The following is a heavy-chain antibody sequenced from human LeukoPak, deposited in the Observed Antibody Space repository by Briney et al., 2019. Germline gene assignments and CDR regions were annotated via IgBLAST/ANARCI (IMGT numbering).Heavy chain of an antibody. J-gene: IGHJ4*02. CDR2: IYYSGST. V-gene: IGHV4-31*03. CDR3: AREGYDSSYYYYLDY. Sequence: PLETLSLTCTVSGGSISSGDYYWSWIRQHPGKGLEWIGNIYYSGSTYYNPSLKSRVTISVDTSKSQFSLKLSSVTAADTAVYYCAREGYDSSYYYYLDYWGQGTLVTVSS. CDR1: GGSISSGDYY. D-gene: IGHD3-22*01.